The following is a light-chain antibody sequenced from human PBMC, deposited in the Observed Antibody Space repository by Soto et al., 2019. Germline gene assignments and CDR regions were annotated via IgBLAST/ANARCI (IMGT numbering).Light chain of an antibody. CDR2: SAS. Sequence: DIQMTQSPSTLSGSVGDRVTITCRASQSINNYLNWYLQRPGQAPKLLIRSASTLQRGVPSRFSGSGSRTEFTLTIADLQPDEFGTYYCQQSLTMPITFGHGTRLEIK. V-gene: IGKV1-39*01. J-gene: IGKJ5*01. CDR1: QSINNY. CDR3: QQSLTMPIT.